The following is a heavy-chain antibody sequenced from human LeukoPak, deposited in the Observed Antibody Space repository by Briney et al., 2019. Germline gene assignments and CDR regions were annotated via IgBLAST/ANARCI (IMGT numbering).Heavy chain of an antibody. V-gene: IGHV3-23*01. CDR3: ARSGSY. D-gene: IGHD2-15*01. CDR1: GFTFSVYA. J-gene: IGHJ4*02. CDR2: INYSGGAT. Sequence: GGSLRLSCAASGFTFSVYAMNWVRQAPGKGLEWVSNINYSGGATYYADSVKGRFTISRDNAKNSLYLKMNSLRAEDTAVYYCARSGSYWGQGTLVTVSS.